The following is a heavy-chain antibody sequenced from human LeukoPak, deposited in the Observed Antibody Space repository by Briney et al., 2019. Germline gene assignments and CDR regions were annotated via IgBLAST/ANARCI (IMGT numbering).Heavy chain of an antibody. V-gene: IGHV3-21*01. CDR3: ARDRTTGTTFDY. J-gene: IGHJ4*02. D-gene: IGHD1-7*01. CDR2: ISSSSTYI. CDR1: GFTFSSYS. Sequence: GSLSFPCAASGFTFSSYSMNWVRQAPGKGLAWVSSISSSSTYIYYAGSVKGRFTFSRDNAKNSLYLQMNSLRAEDTAVYYCARDRTTGTTFDYWGQGTLVTVSS.